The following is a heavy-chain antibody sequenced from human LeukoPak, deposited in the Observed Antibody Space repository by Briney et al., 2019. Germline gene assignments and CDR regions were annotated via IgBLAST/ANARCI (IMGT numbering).Heavy chain of an antibody. CDR3: ASTPEGGYCSGGSCND. CDR1: GYTFTSYA. V-gene: IGHV1-69*06. CDR2: IIPIFGTA. Sequence: GASVKVSCKASGYTFTSYAISWVRQAPGQGLEWMGGIIPIFGTANYAQKFQGRVTITADKSTSTAYMELSSLRSEDTAVYYCASTPEGGYCSGGSCNDWGQGTLVTVSS. D-gene: IGHD2-15*01. J-gene: IGHJ4*02.